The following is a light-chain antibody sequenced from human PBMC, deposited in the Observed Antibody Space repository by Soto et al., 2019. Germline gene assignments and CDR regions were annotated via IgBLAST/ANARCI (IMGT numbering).Light chain of an antibody. CDR3: SSYVGTNSYV. CDR1: SSDVGGYNY. V-gene: IGLV2-8*01. CDR2: EVY. J-gene: IGLJ1*01. Sequence: QSVLTQPPSASGSPGQSLTISCTGTSSDVGGYNYVSWYQQHPGKAPKLIIYEVYKRPSGVPDRFSGSKSGNTAALTVSGLQAEDEADYYCSSYVGTNSYVFGTGTKVTV.